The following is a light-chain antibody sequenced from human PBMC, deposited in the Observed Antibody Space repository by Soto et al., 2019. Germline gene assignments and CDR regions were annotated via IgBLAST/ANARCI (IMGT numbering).Light chain of an antibody. Sequence: QSALTQPASVSGSPGQSITISCTGTSSDVGRFNFVSWFQQHPGKAPKLLIYEVTKRPSGVSNRFSGSESGNTASLTISGLQTEDEADYYCSSYTTRSTYVFGTGTKLTVL. CDR1: SSDVGRFNF. CDR2: EVT. J-gene: IGLJ1*01. V-gene: IGLV2-14*01. CDR3: SSYTTRSTYV.